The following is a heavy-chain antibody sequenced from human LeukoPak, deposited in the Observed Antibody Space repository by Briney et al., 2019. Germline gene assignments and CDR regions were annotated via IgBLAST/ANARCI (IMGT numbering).Heavy chain of an antibody. V-gene: IGHV1-2*02. J-gene: IGHJ5*02. CDR3: ARDGCSGGSCPTTWFDP. Sequence: ASVKVSCKASGYTFTGYYMHWVRQAPGQGLEWMGWINPNSGGTNYAQKFQGRVTMTRDTSISTAYMELSRLRSDDTAVYYCARDGCSGGSCPTTWFDPWGQGTLVTVSS. CDR2: INPNSGGT. D-gene: IGHD2-15*01. CDR1: GYTFTGYY.